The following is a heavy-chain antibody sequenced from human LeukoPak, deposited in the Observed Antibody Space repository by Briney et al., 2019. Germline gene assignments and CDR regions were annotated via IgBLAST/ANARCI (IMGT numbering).Heavy chain of an antibody. Sequence: GGSLRLSCAASGFTFSDYYMSWIRQAPGKGLEWASYISSSGSTIYYADSVKGRFTISRDNAKNSLYLQMNSLRAEDTAVYYCARDLVVVTAKGFDPWGQGTLVTVSS. CDR2: ISSSGSTI. V-gene: IGHV3-11*01. J-gene: IGHJ5*02. D-gene: IGHD3-22*01. CDR3: ARDLVVVTAKGFDP. CDR1: GFTFSDYY.